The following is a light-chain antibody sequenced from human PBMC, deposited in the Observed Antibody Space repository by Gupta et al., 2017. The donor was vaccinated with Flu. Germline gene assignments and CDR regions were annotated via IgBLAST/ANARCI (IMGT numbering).Light chain of an antibody. V-gene: IGKV3-15*01. CDR1: QNIASN. J-gene: IGKJ2*03. CDR3: QHYHNRPPYS. CDR2: YSS. Sequence: EIVMTQSPATLSVSPGDRATLSCKASQNIASNLAWYQQKPGQAPRLLISYSSTRDTGIPARFSGSGSGKEFTLTISSLQSEDFAVYYCQHYHNRPPYSFGPGTKVESK.